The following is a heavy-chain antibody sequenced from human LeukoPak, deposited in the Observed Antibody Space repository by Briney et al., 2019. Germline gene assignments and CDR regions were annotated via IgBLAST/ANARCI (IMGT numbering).Heavy chain of an antibody. CDR2: IYYSGST. CDR1: GGSISSYY. V-gene: IGHV4-59*01. D-gene: IGHD3-22*01. CDR3: ARGPDSSGYHFDY. Sequence: SETLSLTCTVSGGSISSYYWSWIRQPPGKGLKGIGYIYYSGSTNYNPSLKSRVTISVDTSKNQFSLRLTSVTAADTAVYYCARGPDSSGYHFDYWGQGTLVTVSS. J-gene: IGHJ4*02.